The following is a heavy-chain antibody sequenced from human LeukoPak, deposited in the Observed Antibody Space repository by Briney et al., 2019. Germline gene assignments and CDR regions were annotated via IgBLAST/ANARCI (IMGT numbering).Heavy chain of an antibody. J-gene: IGHJ4*02. V-gene: IGHV4-39*07. CDR3: ARGFRGPNFDY. CDR2: IYYSGST. CDR1: GGSISSSNYY. Sequence: SETLSLTCTVSGGSISSSNYYWGWIRQPPGKGLEWIGSIYYSGSTYYSPSLKSRVTISVDTSKNQFSLKLSSVTAADTAVYYCARGFRGPNFDYWGQGTLVTVSS. D-gene: IGHD3-10*01.